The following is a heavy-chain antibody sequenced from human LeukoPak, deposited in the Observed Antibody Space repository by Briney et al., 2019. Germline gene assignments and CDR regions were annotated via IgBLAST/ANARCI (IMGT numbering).Heavy chain of an antibody. J-gene: IGHJ4*02. Sequence: SQTLSLTCNVSGGSISSGGYYWSWIRQHPGKGLEWIGYIYYSGSTYYNPSLKSRVTISVDTSKNQFSLKLSSVTAADTAVYYCARAGKQQLPHYWGQGTLVTVSS. CDR2: IYYSGST. V-gene: IGHV4-31*03. CDR3: ARAGKQQLPHY. D-gene: IGHD6-13*01. CDR1: GGSISSGGYY.